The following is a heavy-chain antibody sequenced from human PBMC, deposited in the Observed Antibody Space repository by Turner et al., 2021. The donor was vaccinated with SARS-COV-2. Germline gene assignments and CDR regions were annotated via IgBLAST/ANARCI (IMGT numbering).Heavy chain of an antibody. J-gene: IGHJ6*02. Sequence: QVQLQESGPGLVKPSETLSLTCTVYGGSISSYYWSWIRQPPGKGLEWIGSMYYSGSTYYNPSLKRRVTISVDTSKNQFSLKLSSVTAADTAVYYCAGERRITMVRGVITYYYGMDVWGQGTTVTVSS. CDR2: MYYSGST. D-gene: IGHD3-10*01. CDR1: GGSISSYY. V-gene: IGHV4-59*05. CDR3: AGERRITMVRGVITYYYGMDV.